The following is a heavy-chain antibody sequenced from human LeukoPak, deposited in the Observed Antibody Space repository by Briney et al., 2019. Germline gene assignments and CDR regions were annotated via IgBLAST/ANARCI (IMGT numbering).Heavy chain of an antibody. CDR1: GFSISSYY. J-gene: IGHJ4*02. CDR3: ARGFFEVAHFDY. CDR2: IYYSGST. D-gene: IGHD3-3*01. V-gene: IGHV4-59*01. Sequence: SETLSLTCTVSGFSISSYYWSWIRQPPGKGLEWIGYIYYSGSTNYNPSLKSRVTISVDTSKNQFSLKLSSVTAADTAVYYCARGFFEVAHFDYWGQGTLVTVSS.